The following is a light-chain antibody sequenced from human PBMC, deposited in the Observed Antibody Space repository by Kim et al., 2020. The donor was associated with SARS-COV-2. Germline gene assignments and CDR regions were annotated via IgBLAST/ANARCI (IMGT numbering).Light chain of an antibody. J-gene: IGLJ2*01. Sequence: PGQAPRITCGGNNIGSKSVHWYQQKPGQAPVLVIYYDSDRPSGIPERFSGSNSGNTATLTISRVEAGDEADYYCQVWDSSSDHLVFGGGTQLTVL. CDR3: QVWDSSSDHLV. V-gene: IGLV3-21*04. CDR1: NIGSKS. CDR2: YDS.